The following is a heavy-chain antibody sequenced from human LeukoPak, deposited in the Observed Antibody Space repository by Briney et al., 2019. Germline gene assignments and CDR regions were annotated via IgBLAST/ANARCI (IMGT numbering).Heavy chain of an antibody. V-gene: IGHV1-69*04. CDR1: GVTFRSYA. Sequence: SVKVSCKASGVTFRSYAISWVRQAPGHGLEWRGRIIPLFGIAYYAQKFQGRVTITADNSTSTAYMELSSLRSEDTAVYCCARTTIDDYYDSSGYDNWGQGTLVTVSS. J-gene: IGHJ4*02. D-gene: IGHD3-22*01. CDR3: ARTTIDDYYDSSGYDN. CDR2: IIPLFGIA.